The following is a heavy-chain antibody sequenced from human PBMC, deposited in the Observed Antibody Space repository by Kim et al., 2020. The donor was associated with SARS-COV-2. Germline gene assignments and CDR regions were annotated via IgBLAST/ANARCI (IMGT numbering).Heavy chain of an antibody. V-gene: IGHV3-48*02. CDR3: ARDLRTEPANWFDP. CDR2: IGDSGSII. D-gene: IGHD3-9*01. Sequence: GGSLRLSCAASGFTFSTYSMNWVRQAPGKGLEWVSYIGDSGSIIHYADSVKGRFTISRDNAKNSLYLQINSLRDEDTAVYYCARDLRTEPANWFDPWGQGTLVTVSS. CDR1: GFTFSTYS. J-gene: IGHJ5*02.